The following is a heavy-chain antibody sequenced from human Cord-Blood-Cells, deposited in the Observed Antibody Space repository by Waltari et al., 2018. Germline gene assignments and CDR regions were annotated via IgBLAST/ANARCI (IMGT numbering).Heavy chain of an antibody. CDR1: GFTFISYG. Sequence: QVQLVESGGGVVQPGRSLRLSWAASGFTFISYGMPWVRQAPGKGLEWVAVIWYDGSNKYYADSVKGRFTISRDNSKNTLYLQMNSLRAEDTAVYYCARAEYWYFDLWGRGTLVTVSS. J-gene: IGHJ2*01. V-gene: IGHV3-33*01. CDR3: ARAEYWYFDL. CDR2: IWYDGSNK.